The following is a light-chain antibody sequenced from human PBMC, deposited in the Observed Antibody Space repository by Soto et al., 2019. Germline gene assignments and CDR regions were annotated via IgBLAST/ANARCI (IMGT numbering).Light chain of an antibody. CDR1: RSISSW. V-gene: IGKV1-5*01. J-gene: IGKJ1*01. CDR2: DAS. Sequence: DIQMTQSPSTLSASVGDRVTITCRASRSISSWLAWYQQKPGKAPKLLIYDASSLESGVPSRFSGSGSGTEFTLTISSLQPDDFATYYCQQYNSYLFGQGTKVDIK. CDR3: QQYNSYL.